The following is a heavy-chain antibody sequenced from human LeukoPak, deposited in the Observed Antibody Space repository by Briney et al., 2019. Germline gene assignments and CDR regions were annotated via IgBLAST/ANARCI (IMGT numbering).Heavy chain of an antibody. CDR2: IYSTGST. CDR3: ARDQTYSGSGIYTYFDY. J-gene: IGHJ4*02. CDR1: GGSISSGGYY. D-gene: IGHD3-10*01. V-gene: IGHV4-61*02. Sequence: SETLSLTCTVSGGSISSGGYYWSWIRQPAGKGLEYIGRIYSTGSTNYNPSLRGRVTISVDTSKNHFSLKLSSVTAADTAVYYCARDQTYSGSGIYTYFDYWGQGILVTVST.